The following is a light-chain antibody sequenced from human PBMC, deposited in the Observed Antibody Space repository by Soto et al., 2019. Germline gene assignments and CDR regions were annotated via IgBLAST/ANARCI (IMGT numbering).Light chain of an antibody. Sequence: DIVMTQSPLSLPVTPGYPSSISCISXQSLLHSNGYNYLDWYLQKPGQSPQLLIYLGSNRASGVPDRFSGSGSGTDFTLKISRVEAEDVGVYYCMQALQTRTFGQGTKVDNK. CDR3: MQALQTRT. J-gene: IGKJ1*01. CDR2: LGS. V-gene: IGKV2-28*01. CDR1: QSLLHSNGYNY.